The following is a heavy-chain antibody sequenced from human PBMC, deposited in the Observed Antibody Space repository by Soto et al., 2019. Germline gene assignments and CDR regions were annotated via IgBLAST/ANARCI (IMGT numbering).Heavy chain of an antibody. J-gene: IGHJ5*02. CDR1: GGSISGYY. CDR2: IHYSGSA. CDR3: ARVGRITICDTWFDP. D-gene: IGHD1-20*01. V-gene: IGHV4-59*01. Sequence: NPSETLSLTCTVSGGSISGYYWGWIRQPPGKELELIAYIHYSGSAYYNPSLRSRVTISIATSKNQFSLKVSSVNAADTAVYYCARVGRITICDTWFDPWGQGTLVTVSS.